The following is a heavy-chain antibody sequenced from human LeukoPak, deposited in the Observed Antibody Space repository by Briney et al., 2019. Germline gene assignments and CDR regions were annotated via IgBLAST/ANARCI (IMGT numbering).Heavy chain of an antibody. D-gene: IGHD3-22*01. CDR3: ARAGVWDYSDTSGYHNGAFDI. CDR1: GYTFTSYY. J-gene: IGHJ3*02. CDR2: INPNSGGT. V-gene: IGHV1-2*02. Sequence: APVKVSCKASGYTFTSYYMHWVRQAPGQGLEWMGWINPNSGGTNYAQKFQGRVTMTRDTSISTAYMELSSLRSGDTAVYYCARAGVWDYSDTSGYHNGAFDIWGQGTMVTVSS.